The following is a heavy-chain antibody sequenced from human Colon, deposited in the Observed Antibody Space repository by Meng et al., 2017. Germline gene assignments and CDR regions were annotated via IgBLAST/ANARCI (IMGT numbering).Heavy chain of an antibody. J-gene: IGHJ4*02. V-gene: IGHV4-4*02. CDR1: GDSISSGNG. CDR2: IYPSGRT. CDR3: ARKRTSPGTLGFDY. D-gene: IGHD6-13*01. Sequence: VQLQESGTGLVKPSGNLSLPCAVSGDSISSGNGWTWVRQPPGKGLEWIGEIYPSGRTSSNPSLQGRVTILLDKSKNQFSLELNSVTAADTAIYFCARKRTSPGTLGFDYWGQGTLVTVSS.